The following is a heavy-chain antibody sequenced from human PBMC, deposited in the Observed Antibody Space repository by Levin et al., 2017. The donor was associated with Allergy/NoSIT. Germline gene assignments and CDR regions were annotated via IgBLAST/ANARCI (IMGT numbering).Heavy chain of an antibody. D-gene: IGHD4-17*01. CDR3: AKGGDYGDAPYYYMDV. CDR1: GFTFSIYS. CDR2: ISDDGSHT. V-gene: IGHV3-23*01. J-gene: IGHJ6*03. Sequence: PAGGSLRLSCAASGFTFSIYSMSWVRQAPGKGLEWVSGISDDGSHTYYADSVKGRFTISRDNSKNTAYLQMNSVRDEDTAVYYCAKGGDYGDAPYYYMDVWGKGTTVTVSS.